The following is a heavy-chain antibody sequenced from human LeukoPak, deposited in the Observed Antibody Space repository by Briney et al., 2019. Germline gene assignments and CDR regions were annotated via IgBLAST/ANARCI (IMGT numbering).Heavy chain of an antibody. Sequence: PGGSLRLSCAASGFTFSSYAMHWVRQAPGKGLEWVAVISYDGSNKYYADSVKGRFTISRDNSKNTLYLQMNSLRDEDTAVYYCARDSRTSMDVWGQGTTVTVSS. CDR2: ISYDGSNK. J-gene: IGHJ6*02. CDR1: GFTFSSYA. CDR3: ARDSRTSMDV. V-gene: IGHV3-30*04.